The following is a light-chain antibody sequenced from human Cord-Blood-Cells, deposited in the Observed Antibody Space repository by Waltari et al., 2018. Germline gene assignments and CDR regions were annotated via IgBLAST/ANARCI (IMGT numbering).Light chain of an antibody. J-gene: IGKJ4*01. CDR2: AAS. CDR3: QQSYGTPLT. V-gene: IGKV1-39*01. CDR1: QSISSY. Sequence: DIQMTQSPSSLSASVGDRVTITCRASQSISSYLNWYQQKPGKAPKLLIYAASSLQSGVPSRFSGSGSGTDFTLTISSLQPEDFATYYGQQSYGTPLTFGGGTKVEIK.